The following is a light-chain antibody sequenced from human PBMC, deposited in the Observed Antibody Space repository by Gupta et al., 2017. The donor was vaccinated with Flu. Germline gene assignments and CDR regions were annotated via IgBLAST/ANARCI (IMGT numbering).Light chain of an antibody. CDR1: QDISNS. V-gene: IGKV1-33*01. J-gene: IGKJ3*01. Sequence: DIQMTQSPSSLSASVGDRVTITCQASQDISNSLNWYQQKPGKAPKLLIYDVSSLEAGVPSRFSGSGSETDFTFTINNLQPEDIATYYCQQYNNRGVFTFGPGTKVDIK. CDR3: QQYNNRGVFT. CDR2: DVS.